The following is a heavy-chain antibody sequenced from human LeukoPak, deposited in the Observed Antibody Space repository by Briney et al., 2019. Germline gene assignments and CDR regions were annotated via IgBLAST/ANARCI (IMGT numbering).Heavy chain of an antibody. D-gene: IGHD4-17*01. J-gene: IGHJ5*02. CDR2: IYYSGST. CDR1: GGSISSYY. Sequence: PSETLSLTCTVSGGSISSYYWSWIRQPPGKELEWIGYIYYSGSTNYNPSLKSRVTISVDTSKNQFSLKLSSVTAADTAVYYCARGTGDYDYNHWGQGTLVTVSS. V-gene: IGHV4-59*01. CDR3: ARGTGDYDYNH.